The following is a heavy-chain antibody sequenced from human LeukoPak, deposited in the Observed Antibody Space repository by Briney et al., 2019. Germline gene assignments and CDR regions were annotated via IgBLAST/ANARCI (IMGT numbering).Heavy chain of an antibody. Sequence: GGSLRLSCAASGFTFSSYWMHWVRQAPGEGLVWVSRISGDGSITNYADSVKGRFTISRDNAKNTLYLQMNSLRAEDTAVYYCSRDSLSSCGGDCYSGLDVWGQGTTVTVSS. V-gene: IGHV3-74*01. J-gene: IGHJ6*02. D-gene: IGHD2-21*02. CDR3: SRDSLSSCGGDCYSGLDV. CDR2: ISGDGSIT. CDR1: GFTFSSYW.